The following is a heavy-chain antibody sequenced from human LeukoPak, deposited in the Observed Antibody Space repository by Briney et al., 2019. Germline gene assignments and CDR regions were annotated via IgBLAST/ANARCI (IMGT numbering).Heavy chain of an antibody. Sequence: TGGSLRLSCAASGFTFSNYAMSWVRQAPGKGLEWVSAISGSGSSTYYADSVKGRFTISRDNSKNTLYLQMNSLRAEDTAVYYCAKDFYSNYGDYWGLGTLVTVSS. CDR3: AKDFYSNYGDY. J-gene: IGHJ4*02. V-gene: IGHV3-23*01. D-gene: IGHD4-11*01. CDR1: GFTFSNYA. CDR2: ISGSGSST.